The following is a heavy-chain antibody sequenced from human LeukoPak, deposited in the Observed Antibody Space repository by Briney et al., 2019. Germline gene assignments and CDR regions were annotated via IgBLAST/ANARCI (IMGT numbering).Heavy chain of an antibody. J-gene: IGHJ4*02. CDR1: GFTFSSYA. V-gene: IGHV3-23*01. Sequence: PGASLRLSCAASGFTFSSYAMSWVRQAPGKWLEWVSAISGSGGSTYYADSVKGRFTISRDNSENTLYLQMNSLRAEDTAVYYCAKLSRDFDYWGQGTLVTVSS. CDR3: AKLSRDFDY. CDR2: ISGSGGST. D-gene: IGHD3-3*02.